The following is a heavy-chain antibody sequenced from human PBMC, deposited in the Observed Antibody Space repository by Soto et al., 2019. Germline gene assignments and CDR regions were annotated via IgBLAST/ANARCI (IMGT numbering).Heavy chain of an antibody. CDR1: GFTFNPYA. Sequence: EVQLLESGGGLAQPGGSLRLSCAASGFTFNPYAMNWVRQAPGKGLEWVSTIRGSGAGTYYADSVKGRFTISRDNSKNTLYMQMNSLRAEDTAVYFCAKGFGISLHYYFDYWGQGALVTVAS. CDR3: AKGFGISLHYYFDY. V-gene: IGHV3-23*01. D-gene: IGHD3-10*01. J-gene: IGHJ4*02. CDR2: IRGSGAGT.